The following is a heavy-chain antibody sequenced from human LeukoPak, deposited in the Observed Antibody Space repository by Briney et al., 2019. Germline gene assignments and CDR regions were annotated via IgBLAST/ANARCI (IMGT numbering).Heavy chain of an antibody. CDR2: ISAYNGNT. V-gene: IGHV1-18*01. D-gene: IGHD2-15*01. Sequence: ASVKVSCKASGYTLTSYGISWVRQAPGQGLEWMGWISAYNGNTNYAQKLQGRVTMTTDTSTSTVYMELSSLRSEDTAVYYCARDVSDCSVGSCYSYFDYWGQGSLVTVSS. CDR1: GYTLTSYG. J-gene: IGHJ4*02. CDR3: ARDVSDCSVGSCYSYFDY.